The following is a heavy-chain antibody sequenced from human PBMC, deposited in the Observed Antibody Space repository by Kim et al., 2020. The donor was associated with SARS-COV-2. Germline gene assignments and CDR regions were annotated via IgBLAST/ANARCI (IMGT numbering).Heavy chain of an antibody. D-gene: IGHD6-19*01. Sequence: ANSGKGRFTSSRDNSKNPLYMQMNSLRAEDTAVYYCAKDDGYSSGWYPFDYWGQGTLVTVSS. CDR3: AKDDGYSSGWYPFDY. J-gene: IGHJ4*02. V-gene: IGHV3-30*02.